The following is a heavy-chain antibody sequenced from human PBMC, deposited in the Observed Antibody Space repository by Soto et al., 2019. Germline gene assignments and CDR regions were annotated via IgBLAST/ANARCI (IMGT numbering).Heavy chain of an antibody. Sequence: QVQLVESGGGVVQPGRSLRLSCAASGFTFSSYGMHWVRQAPGKGLEWVAVIWYDGSNKYYADSVKGRFTISRDNSKNTLYLQMNSLRAEDTAVYYCARVHEPCGGDCYDAFDIWGQGTMVTVSS. J-gene: IGHJ3*02. D-gene: IGHD2-21*02. CDR1: GFTFSSYG. CDR2: IWYDGSNK. CDR3: ARVHEPCGGDCYDAFDI. V-gene: IGHV3-33*01.